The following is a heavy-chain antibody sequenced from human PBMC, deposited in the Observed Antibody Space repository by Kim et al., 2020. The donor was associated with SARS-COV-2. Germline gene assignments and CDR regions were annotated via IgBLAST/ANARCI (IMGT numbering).Heavy chain of an antibody. D-gene: IGHD2-21*02. CDR2: T. V-gene: IGHV1-24*01. CDR3: ATIGDYNWFDP. Sequence: TIYAQKFQGRVTMTEDTSTDTAYMELSSLRSEDTAVYYCATIGDYNWFDPWGQGTLVTVSS. J-gene: IGHJ5*02.